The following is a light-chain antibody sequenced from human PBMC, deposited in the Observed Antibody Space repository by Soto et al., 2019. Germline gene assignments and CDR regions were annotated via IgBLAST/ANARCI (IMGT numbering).Light chain of an antibody. CDR3: QQYGISGT. CDR2: GAS. J-gene: IGKJ1*01. CDR1: QSVSNNY. Sequence: LSVSHRKRSALSRRASQSVSNNYLAWYQQKPGQAPRLLIYGASFSAAGIPDRVRGGVSGIVFTLTFSRLEPDDSAVYYCQQYGISGTFCQGTKVDIK. V-gene: IGKV3-20*01.